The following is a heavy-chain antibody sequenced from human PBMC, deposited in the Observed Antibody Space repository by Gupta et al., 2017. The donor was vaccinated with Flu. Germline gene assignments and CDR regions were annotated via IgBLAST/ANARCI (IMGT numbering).Heavy chain of an antibody. V-gene: IGHV1-2*06. D-gene: IGHD2-21*02. CDR2: LNPNSGET. CDR1: FTGAF. Sequence: FTGAFLHWVRQAPGQGLEWVGLLNPNSGETIYAQKFQGRVTMTRDTSISTAYMELSWLRSDDTAVYYCASPVVTRDAFDIWGQGSRVTVSS. CDR3: ASPVVTRDAFDI. J-gene: IGHJ3*02.